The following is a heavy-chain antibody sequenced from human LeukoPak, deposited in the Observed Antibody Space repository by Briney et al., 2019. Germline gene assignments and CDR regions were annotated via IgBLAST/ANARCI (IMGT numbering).Heavy chain of an antibody. D-gene: IGHD1-14*01. J-gene: IGHJ5*02. V-gene: IGHV4-59*12. CDR2: IYYSGSS. Sequence: SETLSLTCTVSGGSISSYFWGWVRQPPRKGLEWIGFIYYSGSSKYNPSLNSRVTISLDTSKSQFSLKLTSVTAADTAVYYCARERYNCLDPWGRGTLVTVSS. CDR3: ARERYNCLDP. CDR1: GGSISSYF.